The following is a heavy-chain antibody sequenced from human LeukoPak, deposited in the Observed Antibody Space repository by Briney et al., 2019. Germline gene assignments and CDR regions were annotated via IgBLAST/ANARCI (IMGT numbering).Heavy chain of an antibody. CDR2: ISSSGSTI. CDR3: ARGPKYYDFWSGYYA. CDR1: GFTFSSYE. D-gene: IGHD3-3*01. Sequence: GGSLRLSCAASGFTFSSYEMNWVRQAPGKGLEWVSYISSSGSTIYYADSVKGRFTISRDNAKNSLYLQMNSLRAEDTAVYYCARGPKYYDFWSGYYAWGQGTLVTVSS. J-gene: IGHJ5*02. V-gene: IGHV3-48*03.